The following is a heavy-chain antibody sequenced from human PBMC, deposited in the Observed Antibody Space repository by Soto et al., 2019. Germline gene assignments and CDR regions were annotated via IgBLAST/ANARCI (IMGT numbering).Heavy chain of an antibody. Sequence: GGSLRLSCAASGFTFSSYAMHWVRQAPGKGLEWVAVISYDGSNKYYADSVKGRFTISRDNSKNTLYLQMNSLRAEDTAVYYCASEQWLEIGYLQHWGQGTLVTAPQ. CDR3: ASEQWLEIGYLQH. CDR2: ISYDGSNK. D-gene: IGHD6-19*01. V-gene: IGHV3-30-3*01. J-gene: IGHJ1*01. CDR1: GFTFSSYA.